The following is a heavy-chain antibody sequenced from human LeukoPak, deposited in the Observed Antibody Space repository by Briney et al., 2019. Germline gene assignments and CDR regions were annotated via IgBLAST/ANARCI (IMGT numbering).Heavy chain of an antibody. Sequence: ASVKVSCKASGGTFSSYAISWVRQAPGQGLEWMGGIIPIFGTANYAQKFQGRVTITADESTSTAYMELSSLRSEDTAVYYCARDQAIAGYTYYDLWGCDYWGQGTLVTVSS. V-gene: IGHV1-69*13. J-gene: IGHJ4*02. CDR2: IIPIFGTA. D-gene: IGHD3-3*01. CDR3: ARDQAIAGYTYYDLWGCDY. CDR1: GGTFSSYA.